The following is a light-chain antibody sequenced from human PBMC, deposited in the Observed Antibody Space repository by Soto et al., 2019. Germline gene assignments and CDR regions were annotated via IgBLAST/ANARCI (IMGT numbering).Light chain of an antibody. CDR2: AAS. Sequence: DIQMTQSPSSLYASVGDRVTITCRTSQRVSIYLNWYQQKPGKAPKVLIYAASNLESGVPSRFSGPGTGTAFTLSIGNLQPADFATYYCQQSYSAPQITFGQGTRLDIK. J-gene: IGKJ5*01. V-gene: IGKV1-39*01. CDR1: QRVSIY. CDR3: QQSYSAPQIT.